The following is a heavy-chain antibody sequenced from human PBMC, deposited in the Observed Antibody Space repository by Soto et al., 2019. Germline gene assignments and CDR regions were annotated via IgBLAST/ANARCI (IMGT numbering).Heavy chain of an antibody. J-gene: IGHJ6*02. Sequence: GGSLRLSCAASGFTFSSYAMSWVRQAPGKGLEWVSAISGSGGSTYYADSVKGRFTISRDSSKNTLYLQMNSLRAEDTAVYYCAKVWSGYLDYYYYGMDVWGQGTTVTVSS. CDR2: ISGSGGST. CDR3: AKVWSGYLDYYYYGMDV. V-gene: IGHV3-23*01. D-gene: IGHD3-3*01. CDR1: GFTFSSYA.